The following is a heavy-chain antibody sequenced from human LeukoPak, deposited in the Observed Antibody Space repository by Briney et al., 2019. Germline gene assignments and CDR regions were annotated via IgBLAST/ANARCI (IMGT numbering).Heavy chain of an antibody. Sequence: GGSLRLSCAASGRTFSSYWMSWVRQAPGRGLEWVANIKHDGRETYYADSVKGRFTISRDNAKNSLFLQMNSLRAEDTAVYYCARDQEQLNCWGQGTLVTVSS. CDR3: ARDQEQLNC. J-gene: IGHJ4*02. CDR1: GRTFSSYW. CDR2: IKHDGRET. V-gene: IGHV3-7*03. D-gene: IGHD6-19*01.